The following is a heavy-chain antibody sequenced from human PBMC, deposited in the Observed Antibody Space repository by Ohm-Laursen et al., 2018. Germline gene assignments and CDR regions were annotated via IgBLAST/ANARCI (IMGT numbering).Heavy chain of an antibody. V-gene: IGHV3-48*01. Sequence: GSLRLSCAASGFTFNSYSMNWVRQAPGKGLEWLSYISSGSSTIYYADSVKGRFTISRDNSENTLYLQMNSLRAEDTAVYYCRAGYSDGFFDYWGQGTLVTVSS. CDR3: RAGYSDGFFDY. J-gene: IGHJ4*02. CDR1: GFTFNSYS. CDR2: ISSGSSTI. D-gene: IGHD5-18*01.